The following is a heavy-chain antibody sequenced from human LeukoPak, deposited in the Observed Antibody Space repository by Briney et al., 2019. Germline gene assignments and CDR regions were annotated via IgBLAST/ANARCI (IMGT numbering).Heavy chain of an antibody. D-gene: IGHD3-3*01. V-gene: IGHV3-74*01. CDR1: GFTFSSYW. CDR2: INSDGSST. CDR3: AREQTYYDFWSGYYTVGWFDP. J-gene: IGHJ5*02. Sequence: PGGSLRLSCAASGFTFSSYWMHWVRQAPGKGLVWVSRINSDGSSTSYADSVKGGFTISRDNAMNTLYLRMNSRRAEDTAVYYCAREQTYYDFWSGYYTVGWFDPWGQGTLVTVSS.